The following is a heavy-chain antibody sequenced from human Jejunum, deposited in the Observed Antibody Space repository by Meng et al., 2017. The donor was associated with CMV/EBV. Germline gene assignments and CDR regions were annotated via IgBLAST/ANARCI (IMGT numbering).Heavy chain of an antibody. CDR1: GFTFSSYW. CDR3: ARDRGSSYCLDY. Sequence: SGFTFSSYWMSWVRQAPGKGLEWVANIKQDGSEKYFVDSVKGRFSISRDNAKNSLYLQMDSLRAEDTAVYYCARDRGSSYCLDYWGQGTLVTVSS. V-gene: IGHV3-7*01. D-gene: IGHD2-15*01. J-gene: IGHJ4*02. CDR2: IKQDGSEK.